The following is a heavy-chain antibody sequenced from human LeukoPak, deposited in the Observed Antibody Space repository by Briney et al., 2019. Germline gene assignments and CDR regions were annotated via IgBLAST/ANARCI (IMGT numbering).Heavy chain of an antibody. J-gene: IGHJ3*02. CDR1: GFAFSSYG. CDR3: AKKNYDYVWGSYHPDNDAFDI. CDR2: IWYDGSNK. V-gene: IGHV3-33*06. D-gene: IGHD3-16*02. Sequence: GGSLRLSCAASGFAFSSYGMHWVRQAPGKGLEWVAVIWYDGSNKYYADSVKGRFTISRDNSKNTLYLQMNSLRAEDTAVYYCAKKNYDYVWGSYHPDNDAFDIWGQGTMVTVSS.